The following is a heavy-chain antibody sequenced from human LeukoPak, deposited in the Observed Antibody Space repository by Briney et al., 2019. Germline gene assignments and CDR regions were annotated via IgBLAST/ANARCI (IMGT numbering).Heavy chain of an antibody. D-gene: IGHD6-25*01. J-gene: IGHJ3*02. CDR3: AREDRAAYVFDI. CDR2: SSSNGGST. CDR1: GFTFSSYA. Sequence: PGGSLRLSCAASGFTFSSYAMHWVRQAPGKGLEYVSASSSNGGSTYYANSVKGRFTISRDNSKNTLYLQMGSLRVEDMAVYYCAREDRAAYVFDIWGQGTMVTVSS. V-gene: IGHV3-64*01.